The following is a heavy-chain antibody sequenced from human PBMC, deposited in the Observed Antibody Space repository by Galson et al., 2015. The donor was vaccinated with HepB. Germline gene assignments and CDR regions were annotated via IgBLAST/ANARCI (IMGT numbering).Heavy chain of an antibody. Sequence: SVKVSCKVSGYTLTELSMHWVRQAPGKGLEWMGGFDPEDGETIYAQKFQGRVTMTEDTSTDTAYMELSSLRSEDTAVYYCATSVSTLAARPPVSWFDPWGQGTTVTVSS. D-gene: IGHD6-6*01. CDR3: ATSVSTLAARPPVSWFDP. J-gene: IGHJ5*02. CDR2: FDPEDGET. V-gene: IGHV1-24*01. CDR1: GYTLTELS.